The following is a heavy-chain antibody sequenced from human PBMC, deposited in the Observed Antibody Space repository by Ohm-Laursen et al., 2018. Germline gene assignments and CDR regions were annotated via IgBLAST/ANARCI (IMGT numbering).Heavy chain of an antibody. CDR1: GFTFSTYA. J-gene: IGHJ4*02. CDR2: LTNSGRTT. Sequence: SLRLSCSASGFTFSTYAMSWVRQAPGKGLEWVSGLTNSGRTTYYADSVKGRFTISRDTSRNTLYLQMNSLRAEDTAVYYCAISDGVAAAVDYWGQGTLVTVSS. D-gene: IGHD6-13*01. CDR3: AISDGVAAAVDY. V-gene: IGHV3-23*01.